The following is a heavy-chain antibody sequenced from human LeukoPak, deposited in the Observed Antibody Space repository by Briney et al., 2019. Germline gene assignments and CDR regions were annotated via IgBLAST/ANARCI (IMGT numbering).Heavy chain of an antibody. Sequence: GGSLRLSCAASGFTFSSYGMHWVRLAPGKGQEWVAFIRYDGSNKYYADSVKGRFTISRDNSKNSLYLQMNSLRAEDTAVYYCARVRHGFGYDSSGYYFLFDYWGQGTLVTVSS. CDR3: ARVRHGFGYDSSGYYFLFDY. V-gene: IGHV3-30*02. CDR1: GFTFSSYG. J-gene: IGHJ4*02. D-gene: IGHD3-22*01. CDR2: IRYDGSNK.